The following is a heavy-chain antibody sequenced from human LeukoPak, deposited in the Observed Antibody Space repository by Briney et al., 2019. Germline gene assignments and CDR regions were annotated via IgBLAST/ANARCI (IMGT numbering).Heavy chain of an antibody. J-gene: IGHJ4*02. D-gene: IGHD3-22*01. CDR2: TYSGGST. CDR1: GFTVSSNY. Sequence: GGSLRLSCAASGFTVSSNYMSWVRQAPGKGLEWVSVTYSGGSTYYADSVKGRFTISRDNSKNTLYLQMNSLRAEDTAVYYCARTPTLSSGYYDYWGQGTLVTVSS. CDR3: ARTPTLSSGYYDY. V-gene: IGHV3-53*01.